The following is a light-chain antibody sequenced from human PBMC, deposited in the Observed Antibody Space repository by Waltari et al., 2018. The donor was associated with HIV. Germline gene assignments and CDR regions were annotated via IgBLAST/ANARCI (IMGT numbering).Light chain of an antibody. J-gene: IGKJ1*01. CDR1: QNIRYY. Sequence: IVLTQSPATLSLSPGDRATLSCRASQNIRYYLAWYQQKPGQPPRLLIYNASNRATGIPARFSGSGSGTDFTLTISSLEPEDFAVYYCQQRSDWPPWTFGQGTKVEI. V-gene: IGKV3-11*01. CDR2: NAS. CDR3: QQRSDWPPWT.